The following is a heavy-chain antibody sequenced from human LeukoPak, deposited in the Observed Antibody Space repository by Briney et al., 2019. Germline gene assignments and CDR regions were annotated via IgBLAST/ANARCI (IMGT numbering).Heavy chain of an antibody. CDR3: ARAETWALDY. CDR1: GGSISSYY. V-gene: IGHV4-59*08. Sequence: SETLSLTCTVSGGSISSYYWSWIRQPPGKGLEWIGYIYYSGSTNYNPSLKSRVTISVDTSKNQFSLKLSSVTAADTAVYYCARAETWALDYWGQGTLVTVSS. CDR2: IYYSGST. J-gene: IGHJ4*02.